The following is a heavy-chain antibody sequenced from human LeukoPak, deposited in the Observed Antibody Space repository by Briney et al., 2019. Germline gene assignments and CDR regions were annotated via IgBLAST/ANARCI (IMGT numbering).Heavy chain of an antibody. CDR1: GFTFSSYA. J-gene: IGHJ4*02. CDR3: AKVVFAIRAPFDY. D-gene: IGHD3-3*01. V-gene: IGHV3-23*01. Sequence: GGSVRLSCAASGFTFSSYAMSWVRQAPGKGLEWVSAISGSGGSTYYADSVKSRFTISRDNSKNTLYLQMNSLRAEDTAVYYCAKVVFAIRAPFDYWGQGTLVTVSS. CDR2: ISGSGGST.